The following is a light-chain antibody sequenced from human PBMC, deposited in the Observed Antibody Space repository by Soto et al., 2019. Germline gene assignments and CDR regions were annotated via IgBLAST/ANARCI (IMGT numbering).Light chain of an antibody. J-gene: IGKJ1*01. CDR2: GAS. Sequence: EIVMTQSPATLSVSPGERVTLSCRASQSVASRLAWYQHTPGRAPRLLIYGASTRATDIPARFSGSGSGTDFTLTITSLQSEDFAVYYCQQYSDWPRTFGQGTRVDIK. CDR1: QSVASR. CDR3: QQYSDWPRT. V-gene: IGKV3-15*01.